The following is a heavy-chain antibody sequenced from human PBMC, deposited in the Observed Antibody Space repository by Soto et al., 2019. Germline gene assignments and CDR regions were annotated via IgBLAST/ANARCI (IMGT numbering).Heavy chain of an antibody. Sequence: GGSLRLSCAASGFTFSSYGMHWDRQAPGKGLEWVAVISYDGSNKYYADSVKGRFTISRDNSKNTLYLQMNSLRAEDTAVYYCTITPSSPYRTPFDYWGQGTLVTVSS. CDR3: TITPSSPYRTPFDY. D-gene: IGHD6-6*01. CDR1: GFTFSSYG. CDR2: ISYDGSNK. V-gene: IGHV3-30*03. J-gene: IGHJ4*02.